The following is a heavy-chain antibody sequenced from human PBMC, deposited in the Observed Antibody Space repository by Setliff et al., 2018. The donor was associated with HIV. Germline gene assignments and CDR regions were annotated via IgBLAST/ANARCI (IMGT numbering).Heavy chain of an antibody. CDR2: VYDSGST. CDR1: GGSFSDCH. CDR3: ARGSKLVWGRWFDP. V-gene: IGHV4-34*01. Sequence: SETLSLTCAVYGGSFSDCHWSWIRQAPRKRLEWIGEVYDSGSTNYNPSLKSRVTVTVDTSKNQFSLRLNSVTAADTAVYYCARGSKLVWGRWFDPWGQGTQVTVS. D-gene: IGHD6-6*01. J-gene: IGHJ5*02.